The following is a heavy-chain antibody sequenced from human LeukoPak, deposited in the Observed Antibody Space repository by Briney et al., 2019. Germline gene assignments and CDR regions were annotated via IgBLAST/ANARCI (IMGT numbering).Heavy chain of an antibody. CDR2: VYNSGST. CDR3: ARAPKSKKQWLAHFDY. J-gene: IGHJ4*02. CDR1: GGSINSYY. Sequence: SETLSLTCTVSGGSINSYYWTWIRQPPGKGLEWIANVYNSGSTNYNPSLKSRVTISVDMFKNQFSLKLTSVTAADTAVYYCARAPKSKKQWLAHFDYWGQGTLVTVSS. D-gene: IGHD6-19*01. V-gene: IGHV4-59*01.